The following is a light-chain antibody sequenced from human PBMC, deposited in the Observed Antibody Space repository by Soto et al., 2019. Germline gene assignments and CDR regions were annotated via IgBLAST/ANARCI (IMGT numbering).Light chain of an antibody. V-gene: IGKV3-11*01. CDR1: QSVEKY. J-gene: IGKJ5*01. CDR3: QQRKSWPPIT. Sequence: ETVLTQSPATLSLSPGERATLSCRASQSVEKYLAWYQQKPGQAPRLLIYDASNRATGIPARFSGSGSGTDFTLTISSLEPEDFAVYYCQQRKSWPPITFGQGTRLEIK. CDR2: DAS.